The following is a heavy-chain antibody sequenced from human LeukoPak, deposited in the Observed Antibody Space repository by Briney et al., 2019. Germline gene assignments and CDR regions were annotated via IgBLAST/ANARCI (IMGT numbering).Heavy chain of an antibody. Sequence: SETLSLTRTVSGASITGHYWSWIRQPPGKGLEWIGFIYYSGTTNYNPSLKSRVTISVDTSKNQFSLTLSSVTAADTAVYYCARHLGGGIYFDYWGQGTLVTVSS. CDR2: IYYSGTT. CDR3: ARHLGGGIYFDY. CDR1: GASITGHY. V-gene: IGHV4-59*08. J-gene: IGHJ4*02. D-gene: IGHD3-16*01.